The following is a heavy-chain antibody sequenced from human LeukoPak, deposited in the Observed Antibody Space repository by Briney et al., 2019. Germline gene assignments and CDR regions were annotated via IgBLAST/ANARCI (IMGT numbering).Heavy chain of an antibody. J-gene: IGHJ4*02. CDR2: INKDESEK. Sequence: GGSLRLSCEVSGFTFNSYWMDWVRQAPGKGLEWVANINKDESEKYYVDSVKGRFTISRDNAKNSLYLQMNSLRAEDTAVYYCARCRTTVTAMPGYWGQGTLVTVSS. CDR1: GFTFNSYW. CDR3: ARCRTTVTAMPGY. D-gene: IGHD4-17*01. V-gene: IGHV3-7*03.